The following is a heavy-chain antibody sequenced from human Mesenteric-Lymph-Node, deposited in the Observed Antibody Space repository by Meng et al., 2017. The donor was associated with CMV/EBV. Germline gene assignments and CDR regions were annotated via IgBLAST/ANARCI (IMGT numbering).Heavy chain of an antibody. V-gene: IGHV3-21*01. CDR2: ISSASTYI. CDR1: GFTFSSYR. J-gene: IGHJ4*02. D-gene: IGHD4-23*01. CDR3: ARSVYGGNDFDY. Sequence: GESLKISCAASGFTFSSYRMNWVRQAPGKGLEWVSSISSASTYIYYADSVKGRLTISRDNAKNSLYLQMNSLRAEDTAVYYCARSVYGGNDFDYWGQGTLVTVSS.